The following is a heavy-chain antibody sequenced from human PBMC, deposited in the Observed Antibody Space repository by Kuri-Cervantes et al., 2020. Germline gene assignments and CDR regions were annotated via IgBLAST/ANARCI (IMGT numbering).Heavy chain of an antibody. J-gene: IGHJ5*02. CDR2: IGGSGGST. CDR1: GFTFSSYD. D-gene: IGHD3-22*01. CDR3: AKDPDYYDSSGDWFDP. Sequence: GESLKISCAASGFTFSSYDMHWVRQATGKGLEWVSAIGGSGGSTYYADSVKGRFTISRDNSKNTLYLQMNSLRAEDTAVYYCAKDPDYYDSSGDWFDPWGQGTLVTVSS. V-gene: IGHV3-23*01.